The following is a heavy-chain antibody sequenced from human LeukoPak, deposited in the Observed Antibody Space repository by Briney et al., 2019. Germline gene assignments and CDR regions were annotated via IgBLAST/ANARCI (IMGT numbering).Heavy chain of an antibody. CDR2: INPNSGGT. V-gene: IGHV1-2*02. J-gene: IGHJ6*03. D-gene: IGHD2-15*01. CDR1: GYTFTGYY. Sequence: ASVKVSCKASGYTFTGYYMHWVRQAPGQGLEWMGWINPNSGGTNYAQKFQGRVTMTRDTSISTAYMELSRLRSDDTAVYCCARANIVVVVAATRHYYMDVWGKGTTVTVSS. CDR3: ARANIVVVVAATRHYYMDV.